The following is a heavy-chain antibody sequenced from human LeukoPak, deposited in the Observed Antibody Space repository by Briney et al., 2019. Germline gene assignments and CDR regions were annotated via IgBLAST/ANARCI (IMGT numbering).Heavy chain of an antibody. CDR1: GFTFSSYG. CDR2: VNQGGTEK. J-gene: IGHJ2*01. V-gene: IGHV3-7*01. D-gene: IGHD6-19*01. Sequence: GGSLRLSCAASGFTFSSYGMSWVRQAPGKGLEWVAIVNQGGTEKYYVDSVKGRFTISRDNAENSLYLQMNSLRAEDTAVYYCARAVAGYWYFDLWGRGTLVTVSS. CDR3: ARAVAGYWYFDL.